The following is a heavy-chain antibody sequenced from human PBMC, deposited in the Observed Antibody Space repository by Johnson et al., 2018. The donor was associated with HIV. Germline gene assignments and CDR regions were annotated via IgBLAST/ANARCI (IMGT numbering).Heavy chain of an antibody. CDR1: GFTFSSYG. CDR2: IWYDGSQK. Sequence: QVQLVESRGGVVQPGNSLRLSCAASGFTFSSYGMHWVRQAPGKGLEWVAVIWYDGSQKYYTDSVKGRFTISRDNSKNTLYLQMNSLRAEDTAVYYCAKDLGIVGAVHRTFDIWGQGTMVTVSS. J-gene: IGHJ3*02. CDR3: AKDLGIVGAVHRTFDI. D-gene: IGHD1-26*01. V-gene: IGHV3-33*06.